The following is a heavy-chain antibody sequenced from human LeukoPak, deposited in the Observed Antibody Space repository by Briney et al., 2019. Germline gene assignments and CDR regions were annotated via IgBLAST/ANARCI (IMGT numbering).Heavy chain of an antibody. J-gene: IGHJ5*02. Sequence: GESLKISCKGSGYSFTSYWIGWVRQMPGKGLEWMGIIYPGDSDTRYSPSFQGQVTISADKSISTAYLQWSSLKASDTAMYYCARQKSRNFDWLLSRRFQSWFDPWGQGTLVTVSS. CDR3: ARQKSRNFDWLLSRRFQSWFDP. CDR1: GYSFTSYW. CDR2: IYPGDSDT. D-gene: IGHD3-9*01. V-gene: IGHV5-51*01.